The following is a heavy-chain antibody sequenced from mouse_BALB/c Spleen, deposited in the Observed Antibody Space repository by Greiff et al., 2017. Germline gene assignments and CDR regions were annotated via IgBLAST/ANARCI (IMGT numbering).Heavy chain of an antibody. CDR3: ARNYGNYPWFAY. CDR2: IWSGGST. Sequence: VQGVESGPGLVQPSQSLSITCTVSGFSLTSYGVHWVRQSPGKGLEWLGVIWSGGSTDYNAAFISRLSISKDNSKSQVFFKMNSLQANDTAIYYCARNYGNYPWFAYWGQGTLVTVSA. J-gene: IGHJ3*01. V-gene: IGHV2-2*02. CDR1: GFSLTSYG. D-gene: IGHD2-1*01.